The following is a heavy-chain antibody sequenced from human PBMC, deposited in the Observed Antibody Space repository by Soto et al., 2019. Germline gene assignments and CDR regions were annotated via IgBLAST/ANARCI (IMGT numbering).Heavy chain of an antibody. CDR1: GFTCSSYA. V-gene: IGHV3-23*01. D-gene: IGHD3-9*01. CDR3: AKDTENILTGYYGNPFDY. CDR2: ISGSGGST. J-gene: IGHJ4*02. Sequence: PGGSLRLSCAASGFTCSSYAMSWVRQAPGKGLEWVSAISGSGGSTYYADSVKGRFTISRDNSKNTLYLQMNSLRAEDTAVYYCAKDTENILTGYYGNPFDYWGQGTLVTVSS.